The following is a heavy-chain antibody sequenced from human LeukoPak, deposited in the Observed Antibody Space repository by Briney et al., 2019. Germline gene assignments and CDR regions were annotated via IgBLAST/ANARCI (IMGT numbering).Heavy chain of an antibody. Sequence: ASVKVSCKASGYTFTGYYMHWVRQAPGQGLEWMGWINPNSGGTYYAQKFQGRVTMTRNTSISTAYMELSSLRSEDTAVYYCAREGYGDYYYYYYMDVWGKGTTVTISS. D-gene: IGHD4-17*01. J-gene: IGHJ6*03. V-gene: IGHV1-2*02. CDR3: AREGYGDYYYYYYMDV. CDR1: GYTFTGYY. CDR2: INPNSGGT.